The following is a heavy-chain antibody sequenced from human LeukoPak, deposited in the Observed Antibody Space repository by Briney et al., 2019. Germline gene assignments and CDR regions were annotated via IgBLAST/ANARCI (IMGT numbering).Heavy chain of an antibody. CDR3: AREDIVVVVAASHFDY. CDR2: IIPIFGTA. J-gene: IGHJ4*02. V-gene: IGHV1-69*05. D-gene: IGHD2-15*01. CDR1: GGAFSSYA. Sequence: SVKVSCKASGGAFSSYAISWVRQAPGQGLEWMGRIIPIFGTANYAQKFQGRVTITTDESTSTAYMELSSLRSEDTAVYYCAREDIVVVVAASHFDYWGQGTLVTVSS.